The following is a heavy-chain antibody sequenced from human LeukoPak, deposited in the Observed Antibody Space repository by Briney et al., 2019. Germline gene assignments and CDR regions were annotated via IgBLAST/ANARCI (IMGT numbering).Heavy chain of an antibody. J-gene: IGHJ4*02. V-gene: IGHV4-59*01. CDR1: GGSISSYY. CDR2: IYYSGST. Sequence: SDTLSLTCTVSGGSISSYYWSWIRQPPGKGLEWIGYIYYSGSTNYNPSLKSRVTISVDTSKNQFSLKLTSVTAADTAVYYCARDLFVGGYGYFDYWGQGTLVTVSS. D-gene: IGHD5-18*01. CDR3: ARDLFVGGYGYFDY.